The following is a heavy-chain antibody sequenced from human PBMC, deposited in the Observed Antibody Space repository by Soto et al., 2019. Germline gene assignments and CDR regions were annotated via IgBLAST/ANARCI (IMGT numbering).Heavy chain of an antibody. CDR3: ARSNWNYVRTLDY. J-gene: IGHJ4*02. Sequence: QVQIQESGPGLVKPSGTLSLACSVSSVSVSGSYWCAWVRQSPGKGLEWIGEIDHSGRTHYNPSVQSRVHMSLDYSKNQFSLNLRSVTAADTAVYYCARSNWNYVRTLDYWGQGSQVIVSS. V-gene: IGHV4-4*02. D-gene: IGHD1-7*01. CDR2: IDHSGRT. CDR1: SVSVSGSYW.